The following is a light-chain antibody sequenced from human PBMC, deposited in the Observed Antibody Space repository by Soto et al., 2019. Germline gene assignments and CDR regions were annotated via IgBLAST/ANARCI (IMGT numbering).Light chain of an antibody. V-gene: IGKV3-11*01. Sequence: EIVLTQSPATLSLSPGERATLSCRASQSVGSYLAWYQHKPGQAPRLLIYDASNRATGIPDRFSGSGSGTDFTLTISSLEPEDFAAYYCQQYNNWWTFGQGTKVDIK. CDR3: QQYNNWWT. J-gene: IGKJ1*01. CDR1: QSVGSY. CDR2: DAS.